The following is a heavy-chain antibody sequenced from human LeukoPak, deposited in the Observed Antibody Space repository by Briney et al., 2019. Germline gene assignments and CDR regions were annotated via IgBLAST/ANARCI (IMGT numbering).Heavy chain of an antibody. J-gene: IGHJ4*02. CDR1: GFTFSSYS. V-gene: IGHV3-48*04. CDR3: ARRRDSGSLQHFDY. D-gene: IGHD1-26*01. Sequence: GGSLRLSCAASGFTFSSYSMNWVRQAPGKGLEWVSYISSSSSTIYYADSVKGRFTISRDNAKNSLYLQMNSLRAEDTAVYYCARRRDSGSLQHFDYWGQGTLVTVSS. CDR2: ISSSSSTI.